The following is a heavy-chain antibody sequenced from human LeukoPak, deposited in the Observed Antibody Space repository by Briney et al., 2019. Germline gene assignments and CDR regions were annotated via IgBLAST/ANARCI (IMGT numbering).Heavy chain of an antibody. CDR3: ATPGGYSSSSFDY. V-gene: IGHV3-21*01. J-gene: IGHJ4*02. CDR1: GFTFSSYS. D-gene: IGHD6-6*01. Sequence: GGSPRLSCAASGFTFSSYSMNWVRQAPGKGLEWVSSISSSSSYIYYADSVKGRFTISRDNAKNSLYLQMNSLRAEDTAVYYCATPGGYSSSSFDYWGQGTLVTVSS. CDR2: ISSSSSYI.